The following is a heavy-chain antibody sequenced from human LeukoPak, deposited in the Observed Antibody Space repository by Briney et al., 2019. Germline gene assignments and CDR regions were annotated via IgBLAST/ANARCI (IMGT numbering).Heavy chain of an antibody. J-gene: IGHJ4*02. CDR2: IYPGDSDT. CDR3: ARLPILTTGYSYGISYYFDY. Sequence: GESLKISCKGSGYSLTSYWIGWVRQMPGKGLEWMGIIYPGDSDTRYSPSFQGQVTISADKSISTAYLQWSSLKASDTAMYYCARLPILTTGYSYGISYYFDYWGQGTLVTVSS. D-gene: IGHD3-9*01. V-gene: IGHV5-51*03. CDR1: GYSLTSYW.